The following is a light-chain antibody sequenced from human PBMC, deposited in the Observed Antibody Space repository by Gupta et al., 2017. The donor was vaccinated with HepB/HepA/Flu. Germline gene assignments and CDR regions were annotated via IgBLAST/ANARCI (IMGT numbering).Light chain of an antibody. V-gene: IGKV3-11*01. J-gene: IGKJ4*01. CDR3: QQRSNWPPGLT. Sequence: DIVLTQSPATLSLSPGERATLSCRASQSVSSYLAWYQQKPVQAPRLLIYDASNRATGIPARFSGSGSGTDFTLNISSLEPEDFAVYYCQQRSNWPPGLTFGGGTKVEIK. CDR1: QSVSSY. CDR2: DAS.